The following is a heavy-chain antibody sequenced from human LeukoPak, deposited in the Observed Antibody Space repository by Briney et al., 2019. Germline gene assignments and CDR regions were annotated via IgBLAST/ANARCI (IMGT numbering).Heavy chain of an antibody. CDR1: GFTLNNFG. CDR3: ARVRCSAMWCASYWLDP. CDR2: LIEGGGGSS. J-gene: IGHJ5*02. Sequence: PGGSLRLSCAASGFTLNNFGMTWVPQAPGKGLEWVSTLIEGGGGSSYYASSVKGRFTISGDNSKDTLYLQMSSLRAEDSAVYYCARVRCSAMWCASYWLDPWGQGTLVTVSS. V-gene: IGHV3-23*01. D-gene: IGHD2-15*01.